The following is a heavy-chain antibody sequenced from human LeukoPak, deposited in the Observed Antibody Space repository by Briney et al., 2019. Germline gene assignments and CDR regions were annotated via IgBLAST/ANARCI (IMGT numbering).Heavy chain of an antibody. CDR3: ARHLGYSYGYGYYYYYGMDV. Sequence: PSETLSLTCAVSGGSISSGGYSWSWIRQPPGKGLEWIGYIYHSGSTYYNPSLKSRVTISVDRSKNQFSLKLSSVTAADTAVYYCARHLGYSYGYGYYYYYGMDVWGQGTTVTVSS. D-gene: IGHD5-18*01. V-gene: IGHV4-30-2*01. J-gene: IGHJ6*02. CDR1: GGSISSGGYS. CDR2: IYHSGST.